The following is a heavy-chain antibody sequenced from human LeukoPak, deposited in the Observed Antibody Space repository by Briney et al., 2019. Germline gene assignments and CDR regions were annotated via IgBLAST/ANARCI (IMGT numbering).Heavy chain of an antibody. CDR3: ARDSAAAAGIFDY. J-gene: IGHJ4*02. D-gene: IGHD6-13*01. CDR2: ITPYNGNT. V-gene: IGHV1-18*01. CDR1: GYTFTNFG. Sequence: VASVKVSCKASGYTFTNFGISWVRQAPGQGLEWMGWITPYNGNTNYAQTLQGRVTMTTDTSTSTAYMELRSLRSDDTAVYYCARDSAAAAGIFDYWGQGTLVTVSS.